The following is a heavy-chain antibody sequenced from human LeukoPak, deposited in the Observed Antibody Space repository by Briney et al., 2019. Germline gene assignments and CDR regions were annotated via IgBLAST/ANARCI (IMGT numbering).Heavy chain of an antibody. V-gene: IGHV4-34*01. D-gene: IGHD3-22*01. J-gene: IGHJ4*02. CDR1: GGSFSGYY. CDR2: INHSGST. CDR3: ARERNYYDSSGYLGY. Sequence: SETLSLTCAVYGGSFSGYYWSWIRQPRGKGLEWIGEINHSGSTNYNPSLKSRVTVSVDTSKNQFSLKLSSLTAADTAVYYCARERNYYDSSGYLGYWGQGTLVTVSS.